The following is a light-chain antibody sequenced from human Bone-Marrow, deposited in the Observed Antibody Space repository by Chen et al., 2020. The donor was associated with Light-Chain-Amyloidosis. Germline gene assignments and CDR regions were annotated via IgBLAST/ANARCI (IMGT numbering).Light chain of an antibody. CDR3: LQHDNVPLT. CDR1: QDIDED. Sequence: ETTLTQSPAFMSATPGDKVNISCKASQDIDEDLNWYQQKPGKPTIFIVQQATTPVPGVPPRFSGSGYGTDFTLTIHNVESEDAAFYFCLQHDNVPLTFGQGTRLEIK. CDR2: QAT. V-gene: IGKV5-2*01. J-gene: IGKJ5*01.